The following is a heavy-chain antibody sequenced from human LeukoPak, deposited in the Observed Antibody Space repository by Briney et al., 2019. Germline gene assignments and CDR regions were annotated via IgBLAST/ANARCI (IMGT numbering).Heavy chain of an antibody. Sequence: ASVKVSCKASGYTFTSYYMHWVRRAPGQGLEWMGWINPNSGDTNFAQKFQGRVTMTRDTSISTVYMELSRLRSDDTAVFYCARGYYDSSDFEYLQHWGQGTLVTVSS. CDR2: INPNSGDT. J-gene: IGHJ1*01. V-gene: IGHV1-2*02. D-gene: IGHD3-22*01. CDR1: GYTFTSYY. CDR3: ARGYYDSSDFEYLQH.